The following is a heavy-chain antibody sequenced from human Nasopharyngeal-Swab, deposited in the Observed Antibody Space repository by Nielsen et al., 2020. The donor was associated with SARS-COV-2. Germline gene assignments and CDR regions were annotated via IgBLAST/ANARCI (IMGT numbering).Heavy chain of an antibody. V-gene: IGHV3-30*03. Sequence: AGSLRLSCAASGFTLSSYGTHWVRQAPGKGLEWVAVISYDGSNKYYADSVKGRFTISRDNSKNTLYLQMNSPRAEDTAVYYCATGWNFDYWGQGTLVTVSS. CDR3: ATGWNFDY. J-gene: IGHJ4*02. CDR1: GFTLSSYG. D-gene: IGHD6-19*01. CDR2: ISYDGSNK.